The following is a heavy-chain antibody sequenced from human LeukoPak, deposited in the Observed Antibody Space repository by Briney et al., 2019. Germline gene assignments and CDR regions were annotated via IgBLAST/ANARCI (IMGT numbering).Heavy chain of an antibody. CDR1: RASISSPKW. CDR3: ARQERYSSSWMLIDP. V-gene: IGHV4-4*02. D-gene: IGHD6-13*01. CDR2: ISHSGST. J-gene: IGHJ5*02. Sequence: SETLFLTCTVSRASISSPKWWTWVRQPPGKGLEWVGEISHSGSTTYNPPLLSRPKMSIDKSRNQFSLKLSSVTAADTAVYYCARQERYSSSWMLIDPWGQGTLVTVSS.